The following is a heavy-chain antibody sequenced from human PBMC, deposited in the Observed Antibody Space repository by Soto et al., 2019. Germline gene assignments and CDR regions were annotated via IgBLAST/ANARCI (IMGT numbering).Heavy chain of an antibody. V-gene: IGHV3-23*01. CDR1: GFTFSSYA. CDR3: AKGVLMVYAFDY. D-gene: IGHD2-8*01. CDR2: ISGSGGST. J-gene: IGHJ4*02. Sequence: GSLRLSCAASGFTFSSYAMSWVRQAPGKGLEWVSAISGSGGSTYYADSVKGRFTISRDNSKNTLYLQMNSLRAEDTAVYYCAKGVLMVYAFDYWGQGTLVTVSS.